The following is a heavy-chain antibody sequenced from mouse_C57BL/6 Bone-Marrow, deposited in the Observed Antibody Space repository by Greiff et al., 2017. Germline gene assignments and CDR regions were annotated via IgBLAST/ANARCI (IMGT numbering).Heavy chain of an antibody. V-gene: IGHV1-22*01. CDR2: INPNNGGT. CDR1: GYTFTDYN. Sequence: EVQLVESGPELVKPGASVKMSCKASGYTFTDYNMHWVKQSHGKSLEWIGYINPNNGGTSYNQKFKGKATLTVNKSSSTAYMELRSLTSEDSAVYYCARAQLRRFAYWGQGTLDTVSA. J-gene: IGHJ3*01. CDR3: ARAQLRRFAY. D-gene: IGHD2-4*01.